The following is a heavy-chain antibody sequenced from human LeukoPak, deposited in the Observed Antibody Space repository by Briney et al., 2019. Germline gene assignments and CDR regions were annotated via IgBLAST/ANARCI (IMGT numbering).Heavy chain of an antibody. D-gene: IGHD3-22*01. J-gene: IGHJ4*02. CDR2: IYYSGST. CDR3: ARDVHYYDSSGYYYDY. V-gene: IGHV4-38-2*02. Sequence: SETLSLTCSVSGYSISSGYYWGWIRQPPGKGLEWIGSIYYSGSTYYNPSLKSRVTISVDTSKNQFSLKLSSVTAADTAVYYCARDVHYYDSSGYYYDYWGQGTLVTVSS. CDR1: GYSISSGYY.